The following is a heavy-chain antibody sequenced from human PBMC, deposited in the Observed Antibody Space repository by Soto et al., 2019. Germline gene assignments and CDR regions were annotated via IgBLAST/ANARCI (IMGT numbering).Heavy chain of an antibody. CDR1: GFSLTTPGAG. Sequence: QITLKESGPTLVKPTQTLTLTCTFSGFSLTTPGAGVGWIRQPPGKALEWLALIYWNDDKRYSPSLKSTLTITKDTSKNHVVLIMTNMDPVDTATYYCAHRGYGDYPRDNWFDPWGQGVPVIVSS. D-gene: IGHD4-17*01. CDR3: AHRGYGDYPRDNWFDP. CDR2: IYWNDDK. V-gene: IGHV2-5*01. J-gene: IGHJ5*02.